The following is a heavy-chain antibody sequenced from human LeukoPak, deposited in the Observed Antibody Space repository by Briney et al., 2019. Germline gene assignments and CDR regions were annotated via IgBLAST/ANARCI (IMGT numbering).Heavy chain of an antibody. V-gene: IGHV4-61*02. CDR2: IYTSGST. CDR3: ARGGRGVQYYYDSTGHFDL. CDR1: GGSISSGSYY. Sequence: SQTLSLTCTVSGGSISSGSYYWSWIRQPAGKGLEWIGRIYTSGSTNYNPSLKSRVTISVDTSKNQVSLKLSSVTAADTAVYYCARGGRGVQYYYDSTGHFDLWGRGTLVTVSS. D-gene: IGHD3-22*01. J-gene: IGHJ2*01.